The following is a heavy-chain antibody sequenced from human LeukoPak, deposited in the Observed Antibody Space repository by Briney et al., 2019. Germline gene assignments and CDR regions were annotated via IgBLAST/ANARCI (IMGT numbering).Heavy chain of an antibody. D-gene: IGHD3-9*01. CDR1: GGSFSGYY. J-gene: IGHJ4*02. CDR3: ARRPSYYDILTGYSQTGYFDY. V-gene: IGHV4-34*01. Sequence: PSETLSLTCAVYGGSFSGYYWSWIRQPPGKGLEWIGEINHSGSTNYNPSLKSRVTISVDTSNNQFSLKLSSVTAADTAVYYCARRPSYYDILTGYSQTGYFDYWGQGTLVTVSS. CDR2: INHSGST.